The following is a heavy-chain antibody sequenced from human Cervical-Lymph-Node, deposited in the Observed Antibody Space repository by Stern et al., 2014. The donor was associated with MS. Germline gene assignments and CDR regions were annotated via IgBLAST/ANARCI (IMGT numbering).Heavy chain of an antibody. CDR3: AHVCSGGSCYERGNWFDY. D-gene: IGHD2-15*01. J-gene: IGHJ5*01. Sequence: SGPTLVKPTQTVTLTCTFSGFSLSSSGVGVGWIRQSPGRALGWLELTYWDDDKRYNPSLKARLTITKDTSKNEVALTMSNMDPADTATYFCAHVCSGGSCYERGNWFDYWGQGTLVTVS. CDR2: TYWDDDK. CDR1: GFSLSSSGVG. V-gene: IGHV2-5*02.